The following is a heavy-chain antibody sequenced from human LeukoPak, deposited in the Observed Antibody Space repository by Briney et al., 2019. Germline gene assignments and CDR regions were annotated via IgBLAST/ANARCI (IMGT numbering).Heavy chain of an antibody. J-gene: IGHJ2*01. CDR2: INPSGGST. CDR1: GYTFTSYY. D-gene: IGHD5-18*01. Sequence: ASVKVSCKASGYTFTSYYMHWVRQSPGQGLEWMGIINPSGGSTSYAQKFQGRVTMTRDTSTSTVYMELSSLRSEDTAVYYCARVLGYSYDYWYFDLWGRGTLVTVSS. V-gene: IGHV1-46*01. CDR3: ARVLGYSYDYWYFDL.